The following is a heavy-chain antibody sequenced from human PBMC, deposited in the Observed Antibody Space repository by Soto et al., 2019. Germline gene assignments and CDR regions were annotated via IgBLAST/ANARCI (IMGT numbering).Heavy chain of an antibody. Sequence: LVESGGXLVQPGRSLRLXCAASGFFFEXXAXXXXXXXXGXGXXXXSGISWNSGNIGYADSAKGRFTITRDNAKNSLYLQMNRLRTEDTAFYFCAKDMRSSQGGSYASELWGQGTLVTVSS. CDR2: ISWNSGNI. V-gene: IGHV3-9*01. CDR1: GFFFEXXA. D-gene: IGHD3-10*01. J-gene: IGHJ4*02. CDR3: AKDMRSSQGGSYASEL.